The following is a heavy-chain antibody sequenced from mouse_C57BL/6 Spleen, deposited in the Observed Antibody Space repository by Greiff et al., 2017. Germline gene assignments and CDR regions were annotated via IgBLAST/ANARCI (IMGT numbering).Heavy chain of an antibody. CDR3: TKSYGCSYWYFDV. CDR2: IDPETGGT. Sequence: QVQLQQSGAELVRPGASVTLSCKASGYTFTDYEMHWVKQTPVHGLEWIGAIDPETGGTAYNQKFKGKAILTADKSSRTAYMELRSLTSEYSAVYYCTKSYGCSYWYFDVWGTGTTVTVSS. V-gene: IGHV1-15*01. CDR1: GYTFTDYE. D-gene: IGHD1-1*01. J-gene: IGHJ1*03.